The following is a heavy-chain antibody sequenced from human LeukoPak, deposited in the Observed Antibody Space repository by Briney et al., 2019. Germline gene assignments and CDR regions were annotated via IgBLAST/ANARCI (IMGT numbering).Heavy chain of an antibody. CDR3: ARDTGCSSTSCYGIDY. CDR1: GGSISSSNW. Sequence: SGTLSLTCAVSGGSISSSNWWSWVRQPPGKGLEWIGEIYHSGSTNYNPSLKSRVTISVDKSKNQFSLKLSSVTAADTVVYYCARDTGCSSTSCYGIDYWGQGTLVTVSS. J-gene: IGHJ4*02. D-gene: IGHD2-2*01. V-gene: IGHV4-4*02. CDR2: IYHSGST.